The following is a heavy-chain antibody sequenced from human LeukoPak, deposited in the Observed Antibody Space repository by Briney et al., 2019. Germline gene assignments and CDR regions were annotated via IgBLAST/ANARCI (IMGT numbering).Heavy chain of an antibody. CDR1: GFTFSDHY. D-gene: IGHD4/OR15-4a*01. J-gene: IGHJ4*02. CDR2: IGGSGSPI. Sequence: PGGSLRLSCAASGFTFSDHYMSWIRQAPGKGLEGISYIGGSGSPIYYADSVKGRFTISGDNGKNSLFLQMDSLRAEDTAVYYCARDRRPSVYGGLDNWGQGTLVTVSS. V-gene: IGHV3-11*04. CDR3: ARDRRPSVYGGLDN.